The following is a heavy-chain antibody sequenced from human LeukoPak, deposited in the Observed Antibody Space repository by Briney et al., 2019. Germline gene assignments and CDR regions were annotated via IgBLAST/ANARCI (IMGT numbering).Heavy chain of an antibody. J-gene: IGHJ4*02. CDR1: GYSISSGYY. Sequence: PSETLSLTCTVSGYSISSGYYWGWIRQPPGKGLEWIGSIYHSGSTYYNPSLKSRVTISVDTSKNQFSLKLSSVTAADTAVYYCARVKRITIFGVVAPVDYWGQGTLVTVSS. CDR2: IYHSGST. V-gene: IGHV4-38-2*02. CDR3: ARVKRITIFGVVAPVDY. D-gene: IGHD3-3*01.